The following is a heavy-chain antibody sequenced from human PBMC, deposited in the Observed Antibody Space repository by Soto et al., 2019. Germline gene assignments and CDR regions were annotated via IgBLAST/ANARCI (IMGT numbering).Heavy chain of an antibody. Sequence: GGSLRLSCAASGFTFSSYSMNWVRQAPGKGLEWVSYISSSSSTIYYADSVKGRFTISRDNAKNSLYLQMNSLRDEDTAVYYCAISSGWYGLGLNYYYYGMDVWGQGTTVTVSS. CDR3: AISSGWYGLGLNYYYYGMDV. J-gene: IGHJ6*02. D-gene: IGHD6-19*01. V-gene: IGHV3-48*02. CDR2: ISSSSSTI. CDR1: GFTFSSYS.